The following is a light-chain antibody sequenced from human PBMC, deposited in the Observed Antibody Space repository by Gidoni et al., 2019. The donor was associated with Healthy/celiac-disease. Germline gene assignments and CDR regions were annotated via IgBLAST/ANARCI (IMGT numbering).Light chain of an antibody. CDR1: QSVSSY. V-gene: IGKV3-11*01. Sequence: EIVLTQSPATLSLSPGERATLSCRASQSVSSYLAWYQQKPGQAPRLLIYDASNRATGIPAMFSGSGSGTDFTLTISSLEPEDFAVYYCQQWETFGQGTKLEI. CDR2: DAS. J-gene: IGKJ2*01. CDR3: QQWET.